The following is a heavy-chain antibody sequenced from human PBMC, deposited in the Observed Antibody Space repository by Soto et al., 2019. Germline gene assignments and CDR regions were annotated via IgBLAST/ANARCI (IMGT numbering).Heavy chain of an antibody. J-gene: IGHJ6*02. V-gene: IGHV4-59*01. CDR3: ARESRRTAMDV. CDR1: GGSISSYY. CDR2: IYYSGST. Sequence: SETLSLTCTVSGGSISSYYWSWIRQPPGKGLEWIGYIYYSGSTNYNPSLKSRVTISVDTSKNQFSLKLSSVTAADTAVYYCARESRRTAMDVWGQGTTVTVSS.